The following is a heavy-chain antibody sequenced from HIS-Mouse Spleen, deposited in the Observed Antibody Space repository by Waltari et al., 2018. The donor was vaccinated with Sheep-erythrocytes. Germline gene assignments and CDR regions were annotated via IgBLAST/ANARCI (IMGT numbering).Heavy chain of an antibody. CDR1: GSRFTSYW. J-gene: IGHJ3*02. D-gene: IGHD6-13*01. CDR2: IYPGDSDT. CDR3: AFDI. Sequence: VHLVQSGAEVNKPGESLKISCKGSGSRFTSYWSGWVRQMPGKGLEWMGIIYPGDSDTRYSPSFQGQVTISADKSISTAMYYCARHLWPHSSSWRDAFDIWGQGTMVTVSS. V-gene: IGHV5-51*03.